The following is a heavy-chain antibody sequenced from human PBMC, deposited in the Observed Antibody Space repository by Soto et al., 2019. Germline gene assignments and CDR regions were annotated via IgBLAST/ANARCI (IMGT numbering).Heavy chain of an antibody. CDR2: IYSGGST. V-gene: IGHV3-53*01. Sequence: PGGSLRLSCAVSGLDVSGNYMTWVRQAPGKGLEWVSVIYSGGSTYYAGSVKGRFTISRDTSKNTLYLEMNSLRAEDTAVYYCARDGGCDGVDCNNLFDPWGQGTLVTVSS. J-gene: IGHJ5*02. CDR3: ARDGGCDGVDCNNLFDP. CDR1: GLDVSGNY. D-gene: IGHD2-21*01.